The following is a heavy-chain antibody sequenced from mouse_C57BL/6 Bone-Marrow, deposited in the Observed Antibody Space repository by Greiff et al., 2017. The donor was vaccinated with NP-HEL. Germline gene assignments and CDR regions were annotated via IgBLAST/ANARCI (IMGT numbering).Heavy chain of an antibody. Sequence: QVQLQQPGAELVKPGASVKLSCKASGYTFTSYWMHWVKQRPGQGLEWIGMIHPNSGSTNYNEKFKSKATLTVDKSSSTAYMQLSSLTSEDSAVYYCARKGDIYYGYGGFAYWGQGTLVTVSA. D-gene: IGHD2-2*01. J-gene: IGHJ3*01. CDR3: ARKGDIYYGYGGFAY. CDR2: IHPNSGST. V-gene: IGHV1-64*01. CDR1: GYTFTSYW.